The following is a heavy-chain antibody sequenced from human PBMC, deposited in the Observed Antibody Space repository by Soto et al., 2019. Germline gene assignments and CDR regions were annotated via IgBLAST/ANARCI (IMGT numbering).Heavy chain of an antibody. D-gene: IGHD7-27*01. CDR2: INYREST. CDR1: GGSISSNEYY. Sequence: SETLSLTCTVSGGSISSNEYYWGWIRQPPGKGLDWIGSINYRESTYYNSSLRSRVTISLDTSKNQFSLSLSSVTAADTAVYFCARQPAHGEWAFDVWGQGTMVTVSS. V-gene: IGHV4-39*01. J-gene: IGHJ3*01. CDR3: ARQPAHGEWAFDV.